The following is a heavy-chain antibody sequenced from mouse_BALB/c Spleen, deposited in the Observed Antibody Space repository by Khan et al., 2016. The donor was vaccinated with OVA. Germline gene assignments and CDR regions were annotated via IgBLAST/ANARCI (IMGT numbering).Heavy chain of an antibody. CDR1: GFSLSNYG. D-gene: IGHD2-4*01. V-gene: IGHV2-9*02. CDR2: IWTGGIT. Sequence: QVQLKESGPGLVAPSQSLSITCTASGFSLSNYGIHWVRQPPGKGLEWLGVIWTGGITNYYSALMSRLIISKDNSKSQVFLKMNRLQTDDTTIYYCARSYDYDVGGFAYWGQGTLVTVSA. J-gene: IGHJ3*01. CDR3: ARSYDYDVGGFAY.